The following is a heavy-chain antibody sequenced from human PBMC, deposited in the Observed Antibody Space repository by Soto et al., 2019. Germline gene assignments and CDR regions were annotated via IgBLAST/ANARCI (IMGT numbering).Heavy chain of an antibody. J-gene: IGHJ4*02. Sequence: QVQLVQSGAEVKKPGASVKVSCEASGYTFTGYYIHWVRQAPGQGLEWMGWINPDSGVTNYAQKCQGRVTMTGDTSISTAYMELSRLRSNDTAVYYCARDTGRSLASARFDDWGQGTLVTVSS. CDR1: GYTFTGYY. D-gene: IGHD2-8*02. CDR2: INPDSGVT. CDR3: ARDTGRSLASARFDD. V-gene: IGHV1-2*02.